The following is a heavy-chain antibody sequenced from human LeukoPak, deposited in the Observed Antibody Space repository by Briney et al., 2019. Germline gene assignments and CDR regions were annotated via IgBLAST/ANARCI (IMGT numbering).Heavy chain of an antibody. J-gene: IGHJ4*02. CDR2: IYYSGST. Sequence: SETLSLTCTVSGGSISSGGYYWSWIGQHPGKGLEWIGYIYYSGSTYYNPSLKSRVTISVDTSKNQFSLKLSSVTAADTAVYYCARESWATVTGFDYWGQGTLVTVSS. CDR3: ARESWATVTGFDY. D-gene: IGHD4-17*01. CDR1: GGSISSGGYY. V-gene: IGHV4-31*03.